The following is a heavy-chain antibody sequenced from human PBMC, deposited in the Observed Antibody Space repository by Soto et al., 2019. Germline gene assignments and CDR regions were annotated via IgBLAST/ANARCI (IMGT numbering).Heavy chain of an antibody. Sequence: EVQLLESGGGLVQPGGSLRLSCAASGFTFSSYAMSWVRQAPGKGLEWVSAISGSGGSTYYADSVKGRLTISRDNSKNTLYLQMNSLRAEDTAVYYCAKDADCSGGSCYPAGLVDVWGQGTTVTVSS. CDR1: GFTFSSYA. CDR2: ISGSGGST. D-gene: IGHD2-15*01. J-gene: IGHJ6*02. V-gene: IGHV3-23*01. CDR3: AKDADCSGGSCYPAGLVDV.